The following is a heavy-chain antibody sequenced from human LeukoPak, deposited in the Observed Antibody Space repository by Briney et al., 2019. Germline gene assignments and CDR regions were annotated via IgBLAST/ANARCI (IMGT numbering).Heavy chain of an antibody. J-gene: IGHJ4*02. Sequence: GSVKVSCKTSGYTFTSYYMHWVRQAPGQGLEWMGIINPSGGRTSYAQKFQGRVTMTRDMSTSTVYMELSSLRSEDTAVYYCARGGVGATLDYWGQGTLVTVSS. CDR3: ARGGVGATLDY. D-gene: IGHD1-26*01. CDR2: INPSGGRT. V-gene: IGHV1-46*01. CDR1: GYTFTSYY.